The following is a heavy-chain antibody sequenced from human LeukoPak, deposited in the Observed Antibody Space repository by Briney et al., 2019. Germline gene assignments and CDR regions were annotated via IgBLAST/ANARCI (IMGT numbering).Heavy chain of an antibody. CDR3: AKAPRDGYDWRFDY. CDR2: ISYDGSNK. V-gene: IGHV3-30*18. Sequence: GRSPRLSCAASGFTFSSYGMHWVRQAPGKGLEWVAVISYDGSNKYYADSVKGRFTISRDNSKNTLYLQMNSLRAEDTAVYYCAKAPRDGYDWRFDYWGQGTLVTVSS. D-gene: IGHD5-24*01. J-gene: IGHJ4*02. CDR1: GFTFSSYG.